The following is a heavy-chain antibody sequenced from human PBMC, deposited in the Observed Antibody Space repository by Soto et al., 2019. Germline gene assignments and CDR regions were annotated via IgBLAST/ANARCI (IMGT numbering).Heavy chain of an antibody. CDR3: ARQTPWLSAFDI. V-gene: IGHV4-59*08. D-gene: IGHD3-9*01. CDR1: GGSISSDY. Sequence: QVQLQESGPGLVKPSETLSLTCTVSGGSISSDYWSWIRQPPGKGLEWIGYIYHSGSTNYNPSLRSRAPISVDTSKNQFSLKLSSVTAADTAVYYCARQTPWLSAFDIWGQGTMVTVSS. J-gene: IGHJ3*02. CDR2: IYHSGST.